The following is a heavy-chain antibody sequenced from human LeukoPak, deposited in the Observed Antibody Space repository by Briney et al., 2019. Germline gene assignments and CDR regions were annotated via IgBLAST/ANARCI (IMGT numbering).Heavy chain of an antibody. J-gene: IGHJ4*02. CDR2: IYFTGTT. V-gene: IGHV4-4*07. CDR3: AREIDWNYEGEFDY. CDR1: GGSISSYY. D-gene: IGHD1-7*01. Sequence: SETLSLTCSVSGGSISSYYWSWIRQPAGKGLEWIGRIYFTGTTNYNPSLQSRVTMSVDTSKYQFSLELSSVTAADTAVYYCAREIDWNYEGEFDYWGQGTLVTVSS.